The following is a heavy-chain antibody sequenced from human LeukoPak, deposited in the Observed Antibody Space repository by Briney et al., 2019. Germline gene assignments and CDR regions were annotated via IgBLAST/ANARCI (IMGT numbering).Heavy chain of an antibody. Sequence: ASVKVSCKASGYTFSSSDINWVRQATGLGLEWMGWMNPNSGHTGYAQKFQGRITFTKNTSISTAYMELSSLRPEDTAVYFCARGVDYALWSDSSYQFYYMDVWGKGATVTVSS. CDR1: GYTFSSSD. CDR3: ARGVDYALWSDSSYQFYYMDV. J-gene: IGHJ6*03. CDR2: MNPNSGHT. D-gene: IGHD3-3*01. V-gene: IGHV1-8*03.